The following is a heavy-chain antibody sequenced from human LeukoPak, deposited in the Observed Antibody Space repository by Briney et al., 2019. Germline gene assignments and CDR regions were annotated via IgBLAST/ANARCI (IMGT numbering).Heavy chain of an antibody. D-gene: IGHD2-2*01. J-gene: IGHJ5*02. V-gene: IGHV1-69*02. CDR1: GYTFTSYY. CDR2: IIPILGIA. Sequence: SVKVSCKASGYTFTSYYMHWVRQAPGQGLEWMGRIIPILGIANYAQKFQGRVTITADKSTSTAYMELSSLRSEDTAVYYCASRPLCSTSCPDEYNWFDPWGQGTLVTVSS. CDR3: ASRPLCSTSCPDEYNWFDP.